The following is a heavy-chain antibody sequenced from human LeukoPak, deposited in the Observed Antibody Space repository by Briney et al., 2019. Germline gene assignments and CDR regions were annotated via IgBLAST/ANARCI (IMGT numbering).Heavy chain of an antibody. D-gene: IGHD3-10*01. J-gene: IGHJ3*02. CDR3: AKSNGYGLVDI. V-gene: IGHV4-4*07. CDR2: IYISGST. Sequence: YPSETLSLTCTVSGGSISSYYWSWIRQPAGKGLEWIGRIYISGSTNYNPSLKSRVTMSVDTSKNQFSLKVSSVTAADTAVYYCAKSNGYGLVDIWGQGTMVTVSS. CDR1: GGSISSYY.